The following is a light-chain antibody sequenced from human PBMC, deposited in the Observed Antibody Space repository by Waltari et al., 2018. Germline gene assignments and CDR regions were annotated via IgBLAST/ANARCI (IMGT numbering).Light chain of an antibody. Sequence: DIQMTQSPSSLSASAGDRVVITCRASQSSSSYLNWYQQETGKAPKLLIYKAANLQSGVPSRFSGSGSGTDFTLTIISLQAEDVAVYYCQQYYSAPNTFGQGTNVEIK. V-gene: IGKV1-39*01. CDR3: QQYYSAPNT. CDR2: KAA. J-gene: IGKJ2*01. CDR1: QSSSSY.